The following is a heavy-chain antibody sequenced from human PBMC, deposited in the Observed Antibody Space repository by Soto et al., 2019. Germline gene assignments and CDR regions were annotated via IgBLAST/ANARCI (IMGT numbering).Heavy chain of an antibody. V-gene: IGHV1-2*02. CDR2: INPKIGVI. Sequence: GASVKVSCKASGYTFTGYYLHWVRQAPGQGLGWMGWINPKIGVIKFAQKFQGRVIMIRETSISTAYKHLSSLTSDATPIYDCARSGVGEEYYYCDCWGQGSLVTVSS. J-gene: IGHJ4*01. D-gene: IGHD2-8*01. CDR3: ARSGVGEEYYYCDC. CDR1: GYTFTGYY.